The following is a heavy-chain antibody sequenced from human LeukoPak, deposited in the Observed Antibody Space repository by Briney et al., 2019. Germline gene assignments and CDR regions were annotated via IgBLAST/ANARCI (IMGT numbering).Heavy chain of an antibody. CDR1: GFTFSIYW. V-gene: IGHV3-74*01. CDR2: INREGSDK. Sequence: RGGSLRLSCAASGFTFSIYWINWVRQAPGKGLVWVARINREGSDKSYAGSVRGRFTISRDNDKNKLYLQMNSLRVEDTAVYYCVVMGGITVVRGVISEEDAFDMWGQGTMVTVSS. D-gene: IGHD3-10*01. CDR3: VVMGGITVVRGVISEEDAFDM. J-gene: IGHJ3*02.